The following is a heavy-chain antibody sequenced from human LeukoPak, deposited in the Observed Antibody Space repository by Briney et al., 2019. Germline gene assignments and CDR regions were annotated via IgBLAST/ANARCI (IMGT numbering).Heavy chain of an antibody. Sequence: GGSLRLSCAASGFSFDDYAMHWVRQAPGKGLEWVSLISGDGSRTFYADSVKGRFTISRDNSKNSLYLQMNSLRTEDTALYYRAKDIHERGYPYCWGQGTLVTVSS. CDR2: ISGDGSRT. CDR3: AKDIHERGYPYC. CDR1: GFSFDDYA. D-gene: IGHD5-18*01. V-gene: IGHV3-43*02. J-gene: IGHJ4*02.